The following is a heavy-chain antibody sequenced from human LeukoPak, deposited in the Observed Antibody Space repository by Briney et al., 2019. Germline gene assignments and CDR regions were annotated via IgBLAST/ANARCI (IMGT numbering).Heavy chain of an antibody. CDR3: ARGGGMVTHFDY. CDR2: IYHSGST. V-gene: IGHV4-38-2*02. J-gene: IGHJ4*02. D-gene: IGHD4-23*01. CDR1: GYSISSGYY. Sequence: SETLSLTCTVSGYSISSGYYWGWIRQPPGKGLEWIGSIYHSGSTYYNPSLKSRVTISVDTSKNQFSLKLSSVTAADTAVYYCARGGGMVTHFDYWGQGTLVTVSS.